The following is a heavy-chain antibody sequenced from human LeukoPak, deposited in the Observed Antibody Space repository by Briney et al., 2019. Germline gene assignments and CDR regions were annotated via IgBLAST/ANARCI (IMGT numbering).Heavy chain of an antibody. V-gene: IGHV1-8*03. CDR3: ARGHVSGGGLYYFNS. CDR1: GYISTSLD. J-gene: IGHJ4*02. D-gene: IGHD2-8*02. CDR2: MNPNNGKT. Sequence: GDSVKVSCKASGYISTSLDINWVRQAPGQGLEWMGWMNPNNGKTAYAQKFQGRVTITRNTAITTAYMELSSLRSDDTAVYYCARGHVSGGGLYYFNSWGQGTLVTVSS.